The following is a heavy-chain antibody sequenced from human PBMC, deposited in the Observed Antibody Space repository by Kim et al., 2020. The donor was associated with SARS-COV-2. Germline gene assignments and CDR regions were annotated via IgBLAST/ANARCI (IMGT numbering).Heavy chain of an antibody. D-gene: IGHD3-22*01. V-gene: IGHV3-30*18. CDR3: AKEGDYYDSSGYYQPAEYFQH. Sequence: GGSLRLSCAASGFTFSSYGMHWVRQAPGKGLEWVAVISYDGSNKYYADSVKGRFTISRDNSKNTLYLQMNSLRAEDTAVYYCAKEGDYYDSSGYYQPAEYFQHWGQGTLVTVSS. CDR2: ISYDGSNK. J-gene: IGHJ1*01. CDR1: GFTFSSYG.